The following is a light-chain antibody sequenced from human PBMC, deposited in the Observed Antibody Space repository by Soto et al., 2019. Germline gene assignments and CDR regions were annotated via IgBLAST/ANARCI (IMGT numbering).Light chain of an antibody. CDR2: GAS. Sequence: EVMMTQFPDTVSVTPGETVTLSCGASQSVRTNLAWYQQRPGQAPRLLVYGASKRAAGIPDRFRGSGSGSEFSLTISGLEPEDFAVYFCQHFGSSPPVIFGQGTRLEIK. V-gene: IGKV3-20*01. J-gene: IGKJ5*01. CDR1: QSVRTN. CDR3: QHFGSSPPVI.